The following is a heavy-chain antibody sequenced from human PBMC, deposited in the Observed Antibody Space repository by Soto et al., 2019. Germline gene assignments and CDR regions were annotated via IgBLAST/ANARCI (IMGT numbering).Heavy chain of an antibody. CDR2: INPNSGGT. V-gene: IGHV1-2*04. CDR1: GYTFTGYY. CDR3: ARGSPDYDFWSGYTLRNWFDP. J-gene: IGHJ5*02. Sequence: GASVKVSCKASGYTFTGYYMHWVRQAPGQGLEWMGWINPNSGGTNYAQKFQGWVTMTRDTSISTAYMELSRLRSDDTAVYYCARGSPDYDFWSGYTLRNWFDPWGQGTLVTVSS. D-gene: IGHD3-3*01.